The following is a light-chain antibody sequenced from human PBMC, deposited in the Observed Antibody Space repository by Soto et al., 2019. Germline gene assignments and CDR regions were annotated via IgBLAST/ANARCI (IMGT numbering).Light chain of an antibody. CDR1: SSNIGSNT. CDR2: SNN. CDR3: AAWEDSLNGVV. Sequence: QSVLTQPPSASGTPGQRVTISCSGSSSNIGSNTVNWYQQLPGTAPKLLIYSNNQRPSGVPDRFSGSKSGTSASLAISVLQSEDEADYYCAAWEDSLNGVVCGGGAKLTVI. V-gene: IGLV1-44*01. J-gene: IGLJ2*01.